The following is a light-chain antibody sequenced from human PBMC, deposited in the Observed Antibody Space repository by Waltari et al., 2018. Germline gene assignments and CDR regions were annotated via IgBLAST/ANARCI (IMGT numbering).Light chain of an antibody. Sequence: EFVMTQSPATLSLSPGERATLSCRASQSVRGYLAWYQQKPGQAPMLLIYGASNRAPGIPARFSGSGSGADFTLTISSLEAEDFAVYYCQQRYNWPLTFGGGTKVEIK. J-gene: IGKJ4*01. CDR2: GAS. CDR3: QQRYNWPLT. V-gene: IGKV3-11*01. CDR1: QSVRGY.